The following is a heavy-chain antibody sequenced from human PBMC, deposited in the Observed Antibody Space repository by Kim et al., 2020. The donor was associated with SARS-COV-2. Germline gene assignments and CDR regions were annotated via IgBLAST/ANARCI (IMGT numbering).Heavy chain of an antibody. Sequence: GGSLRLSCAASGFIFSNYGMHWVLQAPGKGLEWVAIISYDGSNKFYADSVKGRFTISRDNSESTLYLLLNSLRAEDTAVYYCAKKGTPKWEVSQDRGMDVWGQGTTVTVSS. J-gene: IGHJ6*02. CDR1: GFIFSNYG. V-gene: IGHV3-30*18. CDR2: ISYDGSNK. CDR3: AKKGTPKWEVSQDRGMDV. D-gene: IGHD1-26*01.